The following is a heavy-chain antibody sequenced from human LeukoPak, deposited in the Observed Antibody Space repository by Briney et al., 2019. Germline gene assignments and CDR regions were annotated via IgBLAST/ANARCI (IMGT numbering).Heavy chain of an antibody. CDR2: IRQDGSET. CDR1: GFSFSSYW. D-gene: IGHD6-19*01. CDR3: ARDWLPMEYFDY. V-gene: IGHV3-7*01. J-gene: IGHJ4*02. Sequence: GGSLRLSCAASGFSFSSYWMSWVRQAPGKGLQWVATIRQDGSETFYVDSVKGRFTVSRDNAKNLLYLQMNSLRAEDTAVYYCARDWLPMEYFDYWGQGTLVTVSS.